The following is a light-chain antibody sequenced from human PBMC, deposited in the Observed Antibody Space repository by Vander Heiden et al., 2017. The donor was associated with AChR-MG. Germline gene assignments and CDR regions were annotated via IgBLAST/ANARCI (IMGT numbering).Light chain of an antibody. Sequence: DIQMTQTPSTLSALVGYRLTITRRASQNIFTWLAWYQQKPGKAPKLLIYKTSSLESGVPSRFSGSGSGTEFTLTISSLQPDDFATYFCQQYNTYPYTFGQGTKLEVK. V-gene: IGKV1-5*03. CDR1: QNIFTW. J-gene: IGKJ2*01. CDR3: QQYNTYPYT. CDR2: KTS.